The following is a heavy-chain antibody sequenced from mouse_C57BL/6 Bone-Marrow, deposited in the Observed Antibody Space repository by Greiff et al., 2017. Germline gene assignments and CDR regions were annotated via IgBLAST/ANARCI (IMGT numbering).Heavy chain of an antibody. Sequence: QVQLQQSGPELVKPGASVKISCKASGYAFSSSWMHWVKQRPGTGLEWIGRLYPEDGDNNYNGKFKGKATLTADKSSSTAYMQLSSLTSEDSAVYCCARKGRRYVYFDYWGQGTTLTVSS. D-gene: IGHD2-14*01. V-gene: IGHV1-82*01. CDR1: GYAFSSSW. J-gene: IGHJ2*01. CDR3: ARKGRRYVYFDY. CDR2: LYPEDGDN.